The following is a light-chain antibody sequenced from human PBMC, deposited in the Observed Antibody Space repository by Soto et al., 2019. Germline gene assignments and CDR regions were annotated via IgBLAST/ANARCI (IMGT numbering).Light chain of an antibody. V-gene: IGKV3-15*01. CDR1: QSISSN. J-gene: IGKJ4*01. Sequence: EIVMTQSPATLSVSPGERATLSCRAGQSISSNLAWYQQKPGQAPRLLIYGASTRATGVPARFSGSGSGTEFTLTISSLQSEDFAVYHCQQYNNWPLTFGGGTKVDIK. CDR2: GAS. CDR3: QQYNNWPLT.